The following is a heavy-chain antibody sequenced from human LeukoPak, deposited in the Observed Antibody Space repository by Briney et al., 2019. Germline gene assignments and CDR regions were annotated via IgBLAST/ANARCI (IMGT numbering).Heavy chain of an antibody. CDR3: ARDDAALRIFDY. Sequence: GGSLRLSCAASGFTVSSNHMSWVRQAPGKGLEWVSVIYSGGSTYYADSVKGRFTISRDNTKNTLYLQMNSQRAEDTAVSYGARDDAALRIFDYWGQGTLVTVSS. CDR1: GFTVSSNH. V-gene: IGHV3-66*01. CDR2: IYSGGST. J-gene: IGHJ4*02. D-gene: IGHD3-3*01.